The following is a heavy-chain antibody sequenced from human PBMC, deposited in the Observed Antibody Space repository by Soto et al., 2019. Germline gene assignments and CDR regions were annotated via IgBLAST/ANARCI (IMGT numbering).Heavy chain of an antibody. J-gene: IGHJ4*02. CDR1: GFTFSNAW. V-gene: IGHV3-15*01. Sequence: PGGSLTLSCAASGFTFSNAWMSCVSQAPGKGLGWVGRIKSKTDVGTTDYAAPVKGRSPISRDDSKNTLYLQMNSVKSEDTAGYYCTTDPKSLEYWGQGTMVTVSS. CDR2: IKSKTDVGTT. CDR3: TTDPKSLEY.